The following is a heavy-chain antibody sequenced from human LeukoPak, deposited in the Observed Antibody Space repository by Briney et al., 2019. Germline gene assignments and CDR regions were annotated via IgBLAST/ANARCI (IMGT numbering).Heavy chain of an antibody. CDR3: ARARSGYDYYYGMDV. CDR1: GYTFTGYD. D-gene: IGHD5-12*01. Sequence: ASVKVSCKASGYTFTGYDINWVRQATGQGLEWMGWMNSNVGNTGYEQKFQGRVTMTRNTSMSTAYMELTSLTSEDTAVYYCARARSGYDYYYGMDVWGQGTTVTVSS. J-gene: IGHJ6*02. V-gene: IGHV1-8*01. CDR2: MNSNVGNT.